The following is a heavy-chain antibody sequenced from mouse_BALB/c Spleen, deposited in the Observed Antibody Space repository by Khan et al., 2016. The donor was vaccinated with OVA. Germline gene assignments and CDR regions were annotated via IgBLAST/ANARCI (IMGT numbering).Heavy chain of an antibody. CDR3: SRSGTGSFLY. CDR1: GYTFSDYY. J-gene: IGHJ3*01. CDR2: IFPGRGNT. D-gene: IGHD4-1*01. Sequence: QVQLQQPGAELARPGASVKLSCKASGYTFSDYYINWVKQRTGQGLEWIGEIFPGRGNTNYNEKFKGKATLTADKSSSTAYMQFSSLTSEDSAVYFCSRSGTGSFLYWGQGTLVTVSA. V-gene: IGHV1-77*01.